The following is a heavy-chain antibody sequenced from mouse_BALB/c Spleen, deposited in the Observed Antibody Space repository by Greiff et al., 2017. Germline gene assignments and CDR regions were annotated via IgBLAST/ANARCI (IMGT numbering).Heavy chain of an antibody. V-gene: IGHV1S137*01. CDR1: GYTFTDYA. CDR3: ARPGKDYFDY. D-gene: IGHD4-1*01. CDR2: ISTYYGDA. Sequence: VQLQQSGAELVRPGVSVKISCKGSGYTFTDYAMHWVKQSHAKSLEWIGVISTYYGDASYNQKFKGKATMTVDKSSSTAYMGLARLTSEDSAIYYCARPGKDYFDYWGQGTTLTVSS. J-gene: IGHJ2*01.